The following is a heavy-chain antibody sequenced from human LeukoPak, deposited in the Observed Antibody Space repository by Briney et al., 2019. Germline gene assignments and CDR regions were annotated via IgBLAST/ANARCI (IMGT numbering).Heavy chain of an antibody. Sequence: GASVKVSRKASGYTFTSYGISWVRQAPGQGLEWMGWISAYNGNTNYAQKLQGRVTMTTDTSTSTAYMELRSLRSDDTAVYYCTRETDTAMVIYYYYYYMDVWGKGTTVTVSS. CDR3: TRETDTAMVIYYYYYYMDV. CDR2: ISAYNGNT. V-gene: IGHV1-18*01. CDR1: GYTFTSYG. J-gene: IGHJ6*03. D-gene: IGHD5-18*01.